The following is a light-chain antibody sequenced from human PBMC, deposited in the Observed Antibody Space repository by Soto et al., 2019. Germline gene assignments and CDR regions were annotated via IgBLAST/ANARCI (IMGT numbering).Light chain of an antibody. CDR3: CSYTPSRTLV. CDR1: SSDIGTYNR. J-gene: IGLJ1*01. V-gene: IGLV2-14*01. Sequence: QSALTQPASVSGSPGQSIAISCAGTSSDIGTYNRGSWDQQHRGKARQLIIYEDINLPSGLSSRFSGSMSGNAASLPISGLQAEDEADYFCCSYTPSRTLVCGTGTKGTVL. CDR2: EDI.